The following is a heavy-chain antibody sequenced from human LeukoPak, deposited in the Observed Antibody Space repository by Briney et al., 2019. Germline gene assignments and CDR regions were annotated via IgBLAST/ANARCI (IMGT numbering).Heavy chain of an antibody. Sequence: GGSLRLSCAASGFTFSSYGMHWVRQAPGKGLEWVAFIRYDGSNKYYADSVKGRFTISRDNSKNTLYLQMNSLRAEDTAVYYCAKVIGPLDAFDIWGQGTMVTVSS. D-gene: IGHD3-16*01. CDR3: AKVIGPLDAFDI. CDR1: GFTFSSYG. J-gene: IGHJ3*02. CDR2: IRYDGSNK. V-gene: IGHV3-30*02.